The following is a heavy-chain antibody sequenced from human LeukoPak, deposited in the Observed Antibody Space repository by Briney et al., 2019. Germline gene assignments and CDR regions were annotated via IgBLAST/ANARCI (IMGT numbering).Heavy chain of an antibody. V-gene: IGHV3-48*03. Sequence: GGSLRLSCAAPGFTFCSYEMNWGRQAPGKGLEWVSNISSSGSTMYQADSVGARFTISRDNAKNSLYLQMNSLKAEDTAVYYCATKVANDYWGQGTVVTVSS. CDR2: ISSSGSTM. J-gene: IGHJ4*02. CDR3: ATKVANDY. D-gene: IGHD4-23*01. CDR1: GFTFCSYE.